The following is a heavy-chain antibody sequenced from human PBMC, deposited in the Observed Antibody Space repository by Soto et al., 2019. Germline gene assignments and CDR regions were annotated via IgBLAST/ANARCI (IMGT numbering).Heavy chain of an antibody. V-gene: IGHV1-69*13. J-gene: IGHJ4*02. Sequence: SVKVSCKASGGTFSSYAISWVRQAPGQGLEWMGGIIPIFGTANYAQKFQGRVTITADESTSTAYMELSSLRSEDTAVYYCARDHYYDSSGYYPYYFDYWGQGTLVTVSS. CDR1: GGTFSSYA. D-gene: IGHD3-22*01. CDR3: ARDHYYDSSGYYPYYFDY. CDR2: IIPIFGTA.